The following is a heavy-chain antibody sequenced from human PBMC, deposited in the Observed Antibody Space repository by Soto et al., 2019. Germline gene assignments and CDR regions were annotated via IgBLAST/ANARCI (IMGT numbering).Heavy chain of an antibody. D-gene: IGHD3-22*01. CDR2: MSVDGDKI. V-gene: IGHV3-11*01. J-gene: IGHJ4*02. CDR1: GLTIRAHY. CDR3: AKDAGDYESSGYYYFDS. Sequence: PGGPLTLSCVPSGLTIRAHYLALLRPTPGKGLEWIAYMSVDGDKIHHADPVKGRFTISRDNAKDSLFLQMTDLRVEDTAVYYCAKDAGDYESSGYYYFDSWGQGTVVTV.